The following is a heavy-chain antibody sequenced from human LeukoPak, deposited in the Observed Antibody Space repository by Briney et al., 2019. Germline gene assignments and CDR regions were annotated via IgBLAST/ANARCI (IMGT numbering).Heavy chain of an antibody. CDR2: IYDSGST. Sequence: SQTLSLTCTVSGASIRSGDYYWSWIRQPPGKGLEWIGYIYDSGSTYYNPSLKSRITTSVDTSENRFSLKLSSVTAADTAVYYCAREGGGDYYDSSGYYRFDYWGQGTLVTVSS. V-gene: IGHV4-30-4*01. J-gene: IGHJ4*02. CDR3: AREGGGDYYDSSGYYRFDY. CDR1: GASIRSGDYY. D-gene: IGHD3-22*01.